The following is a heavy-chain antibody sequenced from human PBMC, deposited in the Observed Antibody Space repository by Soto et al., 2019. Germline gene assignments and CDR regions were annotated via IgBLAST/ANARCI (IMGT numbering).Heavy chain of an antibody. J-gene: IGHJ4*02. CDR3: ARDTVLTGMFDF. CDR1: DGSIGSYH. CDR2: VYYTGTT. D-gene: IGHD4-17*01. Sequence: PSETLSLTCTVSDGSIGSYHWSWVRQPLGKGLEWITSVYYTGTTNYNPSLGSRVTISIDAPGNRFSMEITSVTAADTAIYYFARDTVLTGMFDFGGQGSLVTVSS. V-gene: IGHV4-59*01.